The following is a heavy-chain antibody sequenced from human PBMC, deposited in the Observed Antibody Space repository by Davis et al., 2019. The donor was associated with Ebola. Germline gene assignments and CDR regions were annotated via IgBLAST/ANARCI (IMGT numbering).Heavy chain of an antibody. CDR2: IIPVFGIP. D-gene: IGHD3-22*01. CDR3: ARDRYSDGSGYFFEQSH. J-gene: IGHJ4*02. Sequence: SVKVSCKASGGTFSSYGISWVRQAPGQGLDWMGGIIPVFGIPKYAQKFQGRVTITVDESTSTAYMELSSLRSEDTAVYYCARDRYSDGSGYFFEQSHWGQGTLVTVSS. CDR1: GGTFSSYG. V-gene: IGHV1-69*13.